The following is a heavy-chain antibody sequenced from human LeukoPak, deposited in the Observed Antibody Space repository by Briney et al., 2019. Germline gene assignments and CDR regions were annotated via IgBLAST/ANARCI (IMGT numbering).Heavy chain of an antibody. CDR3: ARGAATVTGGYYFDY. CDR1: GGSISSSSYY. V-gene: IGHV4-39*07. J-gene: IGHJ4*02. Sequence: SETLSLTCTVSGGSISSSSYYWGWIRQPPGKGLEWIGNIYYSGTTYYNPSLKSRVTISVDTSKNQFSLKLSSVTAADTAVYYCARGAATVTGGYYFDYWGQGTLVTVSS. CDR2: IYYSGTT. D-gene: IGHD4-17*01.